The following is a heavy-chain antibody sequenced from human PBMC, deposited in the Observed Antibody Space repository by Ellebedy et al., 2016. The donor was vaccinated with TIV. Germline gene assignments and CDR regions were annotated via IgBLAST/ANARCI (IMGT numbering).Heavy chain of an antibody. Sequence: ASVKVSCKASGYTFTSYGISWVRQAPGQGLEWMGWISAYNGNTNYAQKLQGRVTMTTDTSTSTAYMELRSLRSDDTAVYYCASGSVVVVAATFYYYGMDVWGQGTTVTVSS. CDR3: ASGSVVVVAATFYYYGMDV. CDR2: ISAYNGNT. J-gene: IGHJ6*02. V-gene: IGHV1-18*01. D-gene: IGHD2-15*01. CDR1: GYTFTSYG.